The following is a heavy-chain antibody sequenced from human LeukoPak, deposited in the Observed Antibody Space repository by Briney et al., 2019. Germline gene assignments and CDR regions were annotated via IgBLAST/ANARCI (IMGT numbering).Heavy chain of an antibody. Sequence: SDTLSLTCNVSGASISSYYWSWIRQPAGKGLEWIGRIYTSANTNNSPSFKSRATISIDRSKNQFSLNLPSVTAADTAVYYCARDRIWNDAGHDPFAIWGQGTMVTVSS. D-gene: IGHD1-1*01. CDR3: ARDRIWNDAGHDPFAI. CDR2: IYTSANT. V-gene: IGHV4-4*07. CDR1: GASISSYY. J-gene: IGHJ3*02.